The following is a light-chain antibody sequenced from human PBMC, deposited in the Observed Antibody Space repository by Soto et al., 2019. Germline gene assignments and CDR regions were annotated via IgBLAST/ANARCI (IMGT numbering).Light chain of an antibody. CDR1: QSISSY. CDR3: HQRSTWPFT. Sequence: EIVLTQSPATLSLSPGERATLSCRASQSISSYLAWYQQKPDQAPRLLIYDASNRATGIPARFSGSGSGTDFTLTISSLEPEDVAVYYWHQRSTWPFTFGPGTKVDIK. J-gene: IGKJ3*01. V-gene: IGKV3-11*01. CDR2: DAS.